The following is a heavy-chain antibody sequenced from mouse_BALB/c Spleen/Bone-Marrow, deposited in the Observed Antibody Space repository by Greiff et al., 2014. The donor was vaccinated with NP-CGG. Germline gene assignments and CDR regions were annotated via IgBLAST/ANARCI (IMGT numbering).Heavy chain of an antibody. CDR2: TDPANGNT. CDR1: GFNIKDTY. D-gene: IGHD2-14*01. CDR3: ARYRYDYYAMDY. Sequence: VQLQQPGAELVKPGASVKLSCTASGFNIKDTYMHWVKQRPERGLEWIGRTDPANGNTKYDPKFQGKATITADTSSNTAYLQLSSLTSEDTAVYYCARYRYDYYAMDYWGQGTSVTVSS. V-gene: IGHV14-3*02. J-gene: IGHJ4*01.